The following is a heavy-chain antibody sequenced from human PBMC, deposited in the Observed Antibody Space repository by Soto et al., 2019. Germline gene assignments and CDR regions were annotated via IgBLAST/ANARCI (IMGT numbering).Heavy chain of an antibody. CDR2: IKSKTDGGAT. CDR1: GFTFSNTW. J-gene: IGHJ4*02. Sequence: GGSLRLSCAASGFTFSNTWMNWVRQAPGTGPEWVSRIKSKTDGGATDYAAPVKGRFTISRDDSKNTLYLQMNSLKSEDTAVYPCIEHIAVIPTAIDYWPQAILVTVS. V-gene: IGHV3-15*01. D-gene: IGHD2-2*01. CDR3: IEHIAVIPTAIDY.